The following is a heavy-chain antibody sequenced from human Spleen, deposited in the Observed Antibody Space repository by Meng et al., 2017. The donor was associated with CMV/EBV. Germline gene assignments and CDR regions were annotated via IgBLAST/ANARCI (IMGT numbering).Heavy chain of an antibody. D-gene: IGHD4-17*01. CDR2: INHSGGT. CDR1: GASFSSSY. J-gene: IGHJ3*02. CDR3: ASRGRTTSGAFDI. Sequence: SETLSLTCAVYGASFSSSYWTWIRQSPGKGLEWIGEINHSGGTNYNPSLKSRVTISVDTSKNQFSLKLSSVTAADTAVYYCASRGRTTSGAFDIWGQGTMVTVSS. V-gene: IGHV4-34*01.